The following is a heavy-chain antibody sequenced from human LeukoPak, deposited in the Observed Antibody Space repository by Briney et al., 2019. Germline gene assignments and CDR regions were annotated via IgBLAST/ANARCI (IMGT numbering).Heavy chain of an antibody. D-gene: IGHD3-16*01. CDR2: INPNSGNT. CDR1: GYTFTGYY. Sequence: ASVKVSCKASGYTFTGYYMHWVRQAPGQGLEWMGWINPNSGNTGYARKFQGRVTMTRNTSISTAYMELSSLRSEDTAVYHCARKLRLGESPPGYWGQGTLVTVSS. V-gene: IGHV1-8*02. J-gene: IGHJ4*02. CDR3: ARKLRLGESPPGY.